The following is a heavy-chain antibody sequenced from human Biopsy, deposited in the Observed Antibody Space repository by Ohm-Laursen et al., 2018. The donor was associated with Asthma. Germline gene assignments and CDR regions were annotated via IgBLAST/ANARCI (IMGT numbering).Heavy chain of an antibody. J-gene: IGHJ5*02. CDR2: IYYSGST. D-gene: IGHD3-3*01. CDR3: ARFTASITIFGVVNNWFDP. Sequence: SDTLSLTRTVSGGSISSSSYYWGWIRQPPGKGLEWIGSIYYSGSTYYNPSLKSRVTISVDTSKNQFSLKLSSVTAADTAVYYCARFTASITIFGVVNNWFDPWGQGTLVTVSS. V-gene: IGHV4-39*01. CDR1: GGSISSSSYY.